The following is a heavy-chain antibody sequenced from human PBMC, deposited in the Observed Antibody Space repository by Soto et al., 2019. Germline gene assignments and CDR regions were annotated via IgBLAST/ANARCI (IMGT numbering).Heavy chain of an antibody. V-gene: IGHV3-7*01. J-gene: IGHJ4*02. CDR2: LNPVGSGK. D-gene: IGHD3-16*01. Sequence: EVQLVESGGGLVQPGGSLRLSCGASGLAFVTPWMAWSPQAPGKGLEWVAELNPVGSGKTYVDAVRGRVTISRDNAKNSVYLQMNSLRVEDTAIYYCARDPYFGAIDYWGRGTLVTVSP. CDR1: GLAFVTPW. CDR3: ARDPYFGAIDY.